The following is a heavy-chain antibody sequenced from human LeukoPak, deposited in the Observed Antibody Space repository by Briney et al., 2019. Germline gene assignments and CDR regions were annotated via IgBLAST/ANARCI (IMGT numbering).Heavy chain of an antibody. CDR1: GGTFSSYA. Sequence: SVKVSCKASGGTFSSYAISWVRQGPGQGLEWMGRIIPILGIANYAQKFQGRVTITADKSTSTAYMELSSLRSEDTAVYYCARARDEGYDYVWGSYRMGYFDYWGQGTLVTVSS. D-gene: IGHD3-16*02. CDR3: ARARDEGYDYVWGSYRMGYFDY. J-gene: IGHJ4*02. V-gene: IGHV1-69*04. CDR2: IIPILGIA.